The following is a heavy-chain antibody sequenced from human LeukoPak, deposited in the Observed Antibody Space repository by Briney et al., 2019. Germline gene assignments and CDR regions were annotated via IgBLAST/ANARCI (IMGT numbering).Heavy chain of an antibody. D-gene: IGHD5-18*01. CDR1: GDSVSSNSAT. V-gene: IGHV6-1*01. CDR2: TYYRSKWYN. Sequence: SQTLSLTCAISGDSVSSNSATWNWIRQSPSRGLEWLGRTYYRSKWYNDYAVSVKSRITINPDTSKNQFSLQLNSVTPEDTAEYYCTRAGSYGYYWYFDLWGRGTLVTVSS. J-gene: IGHJ2*01. CDR3: TRAGSYGYYWYFDL.